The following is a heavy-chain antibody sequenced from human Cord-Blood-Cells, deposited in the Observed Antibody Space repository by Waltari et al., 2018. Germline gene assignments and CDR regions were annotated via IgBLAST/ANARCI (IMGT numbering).Heavy chain of an antibody. Sequence: EVQLVESGGGLVKPGGSLRLSCAASGFTFSNAWMSWVRQAPGKGLEWVGRIKSKTDGGTTDYAAPVKGRFTISRDGSKNTLYLQMNSLKTEDTAVYYCTTEGDSSSSYYYYYYMDVWGKGTTVTVSS. CDR2: IKSKTDGGTT. D-gene: IGHD6-6*01. CDR3: TTEGDSSSSYYYYYYMDV. V-gene: IGHV3-15*01. CDR1: GFTFSNAW. J-gene: IGHJ6*03.